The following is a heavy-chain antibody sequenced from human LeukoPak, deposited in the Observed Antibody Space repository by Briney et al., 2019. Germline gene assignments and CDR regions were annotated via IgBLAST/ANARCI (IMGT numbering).Heavy chain of an antibody. CDR1: GFTFSSYS. CDR3: AREGPYVVVTSPFDY. J-gene: IGHJ4*02. Sequence: PGGSLRLSCAASGFTFSSYSMNWVRQAPGKGLEWPSYISSSSSTIYYADSVKGRFTISRDNAKNSLYLQMNSLRAEDTAVYYCAREGPYVVVTSPFDYWGQGTLVTVSS. CDR2: ISSSSSTI. D-gene: IGHD2-21*02. V-gene: IGHV3-48*01.